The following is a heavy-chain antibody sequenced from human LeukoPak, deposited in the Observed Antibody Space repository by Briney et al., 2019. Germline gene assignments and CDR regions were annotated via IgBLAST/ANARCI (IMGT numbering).Heavy chain of an antibody. Sequence: ASVKVSCKASGYTFTTYYIHWVRQAPGQGLEWMGVINPSGGSTSFAQKFQARLTMTRDTSTSTVYMELSGLRSEDTAVYYCAREIVVVPDAIGFDPWGQGTLVIVSS. CDR3: AREIVVVPDAIGFDP. CDR1: GYTFTTYY. CDR2: INPSGGST. V-gene: IGHV1-46*01. J-gene: IGHJ5*02. D-gene: IGHD2-2*01.